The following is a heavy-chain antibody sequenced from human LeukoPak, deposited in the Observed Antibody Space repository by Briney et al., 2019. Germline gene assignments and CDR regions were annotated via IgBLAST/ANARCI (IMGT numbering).Heavy chain of an antibody. J-gene: IGHJ4*02. D-gene: IGHD3-22*01. CDR1: GFTFSSYA. Sequence: GGSLRLSCAASGFTFSSYAMSWVRRAPGKGLEWVSAISGSGGSTYYADSVKGRFTISRDNSKNTLYLQMNSLRAEDTAVYYCAKSAEGGYYDSSGYQFDYWGQGTLVTVSS. CDR2: ISGSGGST. CDR3: AKSAEGGYYDSSGYQFDY. V-gene: IGHV3-23*01.